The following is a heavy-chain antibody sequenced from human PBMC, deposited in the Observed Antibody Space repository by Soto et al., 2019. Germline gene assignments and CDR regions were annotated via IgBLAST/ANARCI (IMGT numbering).Heavy chain of an antibody. V-gene: IGHV4-59*08. J-gene: IGHJ4*02. CDR2: IHYSGST. Sequence: SETLSLTCTVSGGSISSYYWSWIRQPPGMGLEWIGSIHYSGSTNYNPSLKSRVTISVDTSKNQFSLKLNSVAAADTALYYCAIRSSGYDLFVYWGPGTPVTVSS. D-gene: IGHD5-12*01. CDR3: AIRSSGYDLFVY. CDR1: GGSISSYY.